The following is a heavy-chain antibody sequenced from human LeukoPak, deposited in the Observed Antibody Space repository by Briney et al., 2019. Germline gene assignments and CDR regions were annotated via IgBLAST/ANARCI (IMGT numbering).Heavy chain of an antibody. V-gene: IGHV3-53*01. D-gene: IGHD3-22*01. CDR2: IYSGGST. Sequence: GGSLRLSCAASGFTVSSNYMSWVRQAPGKGLEWVSVIYSGGSTYYADSVKGRFTISRDNSKNTLYLQMNSLRAEDTAVYYCAKSGGITMIVVVITNGYYFDYWGQGTLVTVSS. J-gene: IGHJ4*02. CDR3: AKSGGITMIVVVITNGYYFDY. CDR1: GFTVSSNY.